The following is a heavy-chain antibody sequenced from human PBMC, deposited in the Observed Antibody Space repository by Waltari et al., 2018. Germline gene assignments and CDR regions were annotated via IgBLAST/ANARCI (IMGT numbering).Heavy chain of an antibody. CDR2: IDPKDGET. V-gene: IGHV1-8*01. Sequence: VRLVQSGAQVKKPRPSVQVSCKASRYTFARSAINWVPRATGQGLEGMGGIDPKDGETSYAQKFQGRGTMTRNTSIGTAYMELSSLRSEDTAVYYCARRAAAARNWFDPWGQGTLVTVSS. CDR1: RYTFARSA. CDR3: ARRAAAARNWFDP. D-gene: IGHD6-13*01. J-gene: IGHJ5*02.